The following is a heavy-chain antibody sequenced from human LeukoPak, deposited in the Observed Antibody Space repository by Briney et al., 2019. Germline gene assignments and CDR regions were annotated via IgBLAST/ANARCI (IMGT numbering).Heavy chain of an antibody. CDR3: ARASYDSSGYDY. CDR2: IYHSGST. J-gene: IGHJ4*02. Sequence: SETLSLTCAVSGGSISSSNWWSWVRQPPGKGLEWIGEIYHSGSTNYNPSLKSRVTIPVDKSKNQFSLKLSSVTAADTAVYYCARASYDSSGYDYWGQGTLVTVSS. D-gene: IGHD3-22*01. V-gene: IGHV4-4*02. CDR1: GGSISSSNW.